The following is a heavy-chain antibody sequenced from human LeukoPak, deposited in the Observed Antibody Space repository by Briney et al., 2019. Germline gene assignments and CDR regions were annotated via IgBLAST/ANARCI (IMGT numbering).Heavy chain of an antibody. CDR2: IKQDGSEK. D-gene: IGHD5-24*01. J-gene: IGHJ4*02. V-gene: IGHV3-7*04. Sequence: GGSLRLSCAASGFTVSSNHMSCVRQAPGKGLEWVANIKQDGSEKYYVDSVKGRFTISRDNAKKSLYLQMNSLRAEDTAVYYCARETEMANLDYWGQGTLVTVSS. CDR3: ARETEMANLDY. CDR1: GFTVSSNH.